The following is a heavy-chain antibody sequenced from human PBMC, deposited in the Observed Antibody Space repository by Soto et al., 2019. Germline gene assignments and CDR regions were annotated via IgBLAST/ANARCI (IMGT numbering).Heavy chain of an antibody. Sequence: QVQLQESGPGLVKPSETLSLTCTVSGGSISSYYWSWIRQPPGKGLEWIGYIYYSGSTNYNPSLKSRVTISVDTSKNQFSLKLSSVTAADTAVYYCARGANPAAGIFDYWGQGTLVTVSS. D-gene: IGHD6-13*01. J-gene: IGHJ4*02. CDR2: IYYSGST. V-gene: IGHV4-59*01. CDR1: GGSISSYY. CDR3: ARGANPAAGIFDY.